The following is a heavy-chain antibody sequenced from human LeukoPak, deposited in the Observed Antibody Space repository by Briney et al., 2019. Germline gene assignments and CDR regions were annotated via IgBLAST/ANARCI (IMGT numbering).Heavy chain of an antibody. CDR1: GGSISSGGY. Sequence: SGTLSLTCAVSGGSISSGGYWSWVRQPPGKGLEWIGQIYYSGSTNYNPSLKSRVTISIDKSKNQFSLEVTSVTAADTAIYYCARDLAVAGTNYFDFWGQGVLVTVSS. V-gene: IGHV4-4*02. J-gene: IGHJ4*02. D-gene: IGHD6-19*01. CDR3: ARDLAVAGTNYFDF. CDR2: IYYSGST.